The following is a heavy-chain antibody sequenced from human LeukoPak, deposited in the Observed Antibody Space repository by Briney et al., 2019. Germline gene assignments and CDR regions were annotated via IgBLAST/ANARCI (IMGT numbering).Heavy chain of an antibody. D-gene: IGHD4-11*01. J-gene: IGHJ4*02. CDR3: ARDGPTVIPIDY. CDR2: IKQDGSEK. CDR1: GFTFSSYL. Sequence: PGGSLRLSCAASGFTFSSYLMSWVRQAPGEGLEWVANIKQDGSEKYYVDSVKGRFTISRDNSKNTLYLQMNSLRAEDTAVYYCARDGPTVIPIDYWGQGTLVTVSS. V-gene: IGHV3-7*01.